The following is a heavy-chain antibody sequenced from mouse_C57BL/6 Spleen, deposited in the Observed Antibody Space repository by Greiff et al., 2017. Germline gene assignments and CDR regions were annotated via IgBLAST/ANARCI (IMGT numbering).Heavy chain of an antibody. CDR3: AREGLRRGFAY. J-gene: IGHJ3*01. Sequence: QVQLQQSGPGLVQPSQSLSITCTVSGFSLTSYGVHWVRQSPGKGLEWLGVIWSGGSTDYNAAFISRRSISKDNSKSQVFFKMNSLQADDTAIYYCAREGLRRGFAYWGQGTLVTVSA. CDR1: GFSLTSYG. V-gene: IGHV2-2*01. CDR2: IWSGGST. D-gene: IGHD2-4*01.